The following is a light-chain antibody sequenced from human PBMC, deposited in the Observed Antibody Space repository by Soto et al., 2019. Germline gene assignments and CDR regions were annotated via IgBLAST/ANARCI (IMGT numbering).Light chain of an antibody. V-gene: IGKV3-20*01. CDR2: GAS. CDR1: QSISSSY. CDR3: RQYRTYFTST. J-gene: IGKJ1*01. Sequence: EIVFAKSTDTLSLSPVERATLSCRAIQSISSSYLAGYHHKPGQAPRLLIYGASNRATGIPDRFSGSGSGTDFTLTISRLVPEDFAVYYCRQYRTYFTSTFAQGTKVDIK.